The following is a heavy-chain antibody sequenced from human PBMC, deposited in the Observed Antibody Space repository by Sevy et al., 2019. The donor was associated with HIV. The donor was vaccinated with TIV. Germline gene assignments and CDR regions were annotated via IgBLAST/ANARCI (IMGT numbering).Heavy chain of an antibody. Sequence: SETLSPTCTVSGGSISSGGYYWSWIRQHPGKGLEWIGYIYYSGSTYYNPSLKSRVTISVDTSKNQFSLKLSSVTAADTAVYYCARGYYDSSGYYYLDIWGQGTMVTVSS. CDR3: ARGYYDSSGYYYLDI. CDR1: GGSISSGGYY. J-gene: IGHJ3*02. V-gene: IGHV4-31*03. CDR2: IYYSGST. D-gene: IGHD3-22*01.